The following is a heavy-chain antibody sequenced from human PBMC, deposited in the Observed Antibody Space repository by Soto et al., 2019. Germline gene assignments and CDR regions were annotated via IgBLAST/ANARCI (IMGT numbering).Heavy chain of an antibody. D-gene: IGHD6-13*01. CDR1: GFTFSNYG. CDR2: IASDGRDK. Sequence: GGALRLSCEASGFTFSNYGMHWVRQAPGKGLEWVAVIASDGRDKKFADSVKGRFTISRDNSRDTLYLQMNSLGPEDTALYYCVKDRAVRAASYYFDYWGQGTLVTVSS. CDR3: VKDRAVRAASYYFDY. V-gene: IGHV3-30*18. J-gene: IGHJ4*02.